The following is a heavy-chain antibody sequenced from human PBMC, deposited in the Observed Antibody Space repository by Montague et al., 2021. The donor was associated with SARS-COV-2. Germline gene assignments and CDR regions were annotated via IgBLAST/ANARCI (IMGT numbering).Heavy chain of an antibody. CDR3: VSLWKYGSGSRYGPWDYYNCCVDD. CDR2: IYYSGST. CDR1: GGSITSSSYY. Sequence: SETLSLTCSVSGGSITSSSYYWGWIRQSPGKGLEWIGNIYYSGSTYYNPSLKSRVTISVDTSKYQFSLKLSSVTAADTAVYYCVSLWKYGSGSRYGPWDYYNCCVDDWGQGTPVTVSS. D-gene: IGHD3-10*01. V-gene: IGHV4-39*01. J-gene: IGHJ4*02.